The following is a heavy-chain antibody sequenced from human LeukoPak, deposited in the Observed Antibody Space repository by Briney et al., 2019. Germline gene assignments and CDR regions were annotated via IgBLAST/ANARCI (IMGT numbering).Heavy chain of an antibody. CDR3: ARVTYYYDSSGYSGRVLGY. CDR2: ISSSGSTI. V-gene: IGHV3-48*03. CDR1: GFTFSSYE. J-gene: IGHJ4*02. Sequence: PGGSLRLSCAASGFTFSSYEMNWVRQAPGKELEWVSYISSSGSTIYYADSVKGRFTISRDNAKNSLYLKMNSLRAEDTAVYYCARVTYYYDSSGYSGRVLGYWGQGTLVTVSS. D-gene: IGHD3-22*01.